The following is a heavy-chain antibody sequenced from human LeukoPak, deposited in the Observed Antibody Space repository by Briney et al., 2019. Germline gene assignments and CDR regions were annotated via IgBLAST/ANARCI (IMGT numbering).Heavy chain of an antibody. CDR3: ARVGNTAMTYSNFDY. CDR1: HYTFTNYG. CDR2: ISAYSGNT. Sequence: VASVKVSCKASHYTFTNYGVSWVRQAPGQGLEWMGWISAYSGNTNYAQKLQGRVTMTTDTSTSTAYMELRSLRSEDTAVYYCARVGNTAMTYSNFDYWGQGTLVTVSS. V-gene: IGHV1-18*01. J-gene: IGHJ4*02. D-gene: IGHD5-18*01.